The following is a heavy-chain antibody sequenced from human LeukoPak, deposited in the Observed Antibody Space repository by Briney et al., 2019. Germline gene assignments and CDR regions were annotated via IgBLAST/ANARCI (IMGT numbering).Heavy chain of an antibody. V-gene: IGHV3-23*01. CDR2: ISDSGGST. Sequence: GGSLRLSCAASGFTFSSYAMSWVRQAPGKGLEWVSAISDSGGSTYSADSVKGRFTISRANSKNTLYLQMNSLRAEDTAVYYCARGRFGSGWFDPWGQGTLVTVSS. D-gene: IGHD6-19*01. CDR1: GFTFSSYA. J-gene: IGHJ5*02. CDR3: ARGRFGSGWFDP.